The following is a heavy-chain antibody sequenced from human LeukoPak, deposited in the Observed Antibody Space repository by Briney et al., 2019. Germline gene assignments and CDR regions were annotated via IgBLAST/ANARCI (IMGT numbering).Heavy chain of an antibody. V-gene: IGHV4-39*01. J-gene: IGHJ4*02. CDR3: ARGIQLWLRPYYFDY. CDR2: IYYSGST. Sequence: KTSETLSLTCTVSGGSISSSSYYWGWIRQPPGKGLEWIGTIYYSGSTYYNPSLKSRVTTSVDTSKNQFSLKLSSVTAADTAVYYCARGIQLWLRPYYFDYWRQGTLVTVSS. CDR1: GGSISSSSYY. D-gene: IGHD5-18*01.